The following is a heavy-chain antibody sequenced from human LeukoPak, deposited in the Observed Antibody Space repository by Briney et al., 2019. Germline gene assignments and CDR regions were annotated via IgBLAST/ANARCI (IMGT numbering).Heavy chain of an antibody. CDR1: GFTFSDYY. Sequence: GGSLRLSCAASGFTFSDYYMSWIRQAPGKGLEWVSYISSSSSYTNYADSVKGRFTISRDNAKNSLYLQMNSLRAEDTAVYYCAKVRGGRTARLAPLEYWGQGTLVTVSS. V-gene: IGHV3-11*06. J-gene: IGHJ4*02. CDR2: ISSSSSYT. CDR3: AKVRGGRTARLAPLEY. D-gene: IGHD3-16*01.